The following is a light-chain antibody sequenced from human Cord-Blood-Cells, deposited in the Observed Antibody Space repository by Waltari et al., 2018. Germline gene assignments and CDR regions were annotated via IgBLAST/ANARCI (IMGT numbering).Light chain of an antibody. CDR3: SSYTSSSTLV. CDR2: DVS. CDR1: SSDVGGYNY. V-gene: IGLV2-14*03. J-gene: IGLJ3*02. Sequence: QSALTQPASVSGSPGQSITISCTGTSSDVGGYNYVSWYQQHPGKAPKLMIYDVSNRPSGVSKRFSGSKSGNTASRTISGLQAEDDADYYCSSYTSSSTLVFGGGTKLTVL.